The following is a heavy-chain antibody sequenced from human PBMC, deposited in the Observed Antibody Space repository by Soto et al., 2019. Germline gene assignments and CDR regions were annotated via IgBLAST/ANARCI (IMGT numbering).Heavy chain of an antibody. V-gene: IGHV3-23*01. CDR1: GFTFSSYA. D-gene: IGHD5-18*01. CDR3: AKDLDTAMVTASFYYYYGMDV. CDR2: ISGSGGST. Sequence: GGSLRLSCAASGFTFSSYATSWVRQAPGKGLEWVSAISGSGGSTYYADSVKGRFTISRDNSKNTLYLQMNSLRAEDTAVYYCAKDLDTAMVTASFYYYYGMDVWGQGTTVTVSS. J-gene: IGHJ6*02.